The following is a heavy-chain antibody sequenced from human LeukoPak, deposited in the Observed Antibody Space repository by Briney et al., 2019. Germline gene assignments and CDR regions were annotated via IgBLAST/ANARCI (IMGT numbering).Heavy chain of an antibody. CDR2: IYSGGST. V-gene: IGHV3-66*02. J-gene: IGHJ6*03. CDR3: AKGSKEVLFTRDHYMDV. Sequence: GGSLRLSCAASGFTVSSNYMTWVRQAPGKGLEWVSVIYSGGSTYYADSVKGRFTISRDNSKNTLYLQMNSLRAEDTAVYYCAKGSKEVLFTRDHYMDVWGKGTTVTISS. CDR1: GFTVSSNY. D-gene: IGHD3-3*01.